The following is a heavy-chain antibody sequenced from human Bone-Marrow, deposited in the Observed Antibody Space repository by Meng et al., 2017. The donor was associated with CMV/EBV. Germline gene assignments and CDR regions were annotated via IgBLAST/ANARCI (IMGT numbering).Heavy chain of an antibody. D-gene: IGHD3-3*01. CDR3: ARARRGRITIFGVATFMDV. CDR2: ISSSSSYI. V-gene: IGHV3-21*01. J-gene: IGHJ6*02. CDR1: GFTFSSYS. Sequence: GGSLRLSCAASGFTFSSYSMNWVRQAPGKGLEWVSSISSSSSYIYYADSVKGRFTISRDNAKNSLYLQMNSLRAEDTAVYYCARARRGRITIFGVATFMDVWGQGTTVTVSS.